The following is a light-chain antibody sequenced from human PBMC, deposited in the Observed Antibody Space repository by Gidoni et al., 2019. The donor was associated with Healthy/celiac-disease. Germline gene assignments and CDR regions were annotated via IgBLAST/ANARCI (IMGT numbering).Light chain of an antibody. CDR3: ATWDDILDAYV. J-gene: IGLJ1*01. CDR1: SSNIATNT. CDR2: GDR. Sequence: QSVLTQAPSASGTPGQRVTISCSGSSSNIATNTLNWYPHLPGAAPKLLIYGDRQRPSGVPARFSASKSGTSASLAISGLQSEDEADYYCATWDDILDAYVFGTGTKITVL. V-gene: IGLV1-44*01.